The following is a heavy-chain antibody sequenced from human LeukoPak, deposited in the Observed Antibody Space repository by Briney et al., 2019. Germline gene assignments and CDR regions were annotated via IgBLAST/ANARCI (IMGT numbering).Heavy chain of an antibody. CDR2: INHSGST. Sequence: PSETLSLTCAVYGGSFSGYYWSWIRQPPGKGLEWIGEINHSGSTNYNPSLKSRVTISVDTSKNQFSLKLSSVTAADTAVYYCARGGRRDGYNWGYWGQGTLVTVSP. D-gene: IGHD5-24*01. J-gene: IGHJ4*02. V-gene: IGHV4-34*01. CDR1: GGSFSGYY. CDR3: ARGGRRDGYNWGY.